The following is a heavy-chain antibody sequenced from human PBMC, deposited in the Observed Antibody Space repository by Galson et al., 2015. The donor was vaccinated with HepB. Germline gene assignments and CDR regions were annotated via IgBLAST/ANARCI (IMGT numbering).Heavy chain of an antibody. J-gene: IGHJ4*02. Sequence: SLRLSCAASGFTFSSYGMHWVRQAPGKGLEWGAVISYDGSNKYYADSVKCRFTISRDNSKNTLYLQMNSLRAEDTAVYYCATVDTAMVQGDYWGQGTLVTVSS. CDR1: GFTFSSYG. CDR2: ISYDGSNK. D-gene: IGHD5-18*01. V-gene: IGHV3-30*03. CDR3: ATVDTAMVQGDY.